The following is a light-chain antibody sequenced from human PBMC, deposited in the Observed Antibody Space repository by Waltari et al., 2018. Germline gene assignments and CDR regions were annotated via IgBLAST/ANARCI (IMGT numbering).Light chain of an antibody. V-gene: IGKV4-1*01. CDR2: WAS. CDR3: QQCYNFPYT. J-gene: IGKJ2*01. Sequence: DIVMTQSPDSLAVSRGGRATLNCKSSQSVLSSPNNKNYLGWDQQKPGQPPKLLVSWASTRESGVPDRFSGSGSGTDFTLTISSLQAEDVAVYYCQQCYNFPYTFGQGTKLEIK. CDR1: QSVLSSPNNKNY.